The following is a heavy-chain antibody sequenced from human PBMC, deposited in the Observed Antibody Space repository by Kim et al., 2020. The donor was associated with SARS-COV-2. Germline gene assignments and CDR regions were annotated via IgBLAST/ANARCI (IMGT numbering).Heavy chain of an antibody. CDR1: GFTFSSYS. D-gene: IGHD5-18*01. CDR2: ISSSSSTI. J-gene: IGHJ4*02. CDR3: ARSELWIAGY. V-gene: IGHV3-48*04. Sequence: GGSLRLSCAASGFTFSSYSMNWVRQAPGKGLEWVSYISSSSSTIYYADSVKGRFTISRDNAKNSLYLQMNSLRAEDTAVYYCARSELWIAGYWGQGTLVTVSS.